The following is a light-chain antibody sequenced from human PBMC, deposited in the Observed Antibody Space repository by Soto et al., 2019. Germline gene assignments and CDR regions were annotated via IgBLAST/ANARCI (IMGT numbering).Light chain of an antibody. CDR2: KAS. CDR3: QQYTSYYT. Sequence: DIQRTKSHSTLSASVGDRVTITCRASQSISNWLAWYQQKPGKAPKLLIYKASTLQSGIPSRFSGSGSGADLTLTISILQPDDFGNYYCQQYTSYYTFGQGTTLEIK. CDR1: QSISNW. V-gene: IGKV1-5*03. J-gene: IGKJ2*01.